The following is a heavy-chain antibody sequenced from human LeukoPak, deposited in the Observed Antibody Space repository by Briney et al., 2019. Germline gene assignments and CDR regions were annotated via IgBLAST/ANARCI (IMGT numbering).Heavy chain of an antibody. V-gene: IGHV3-30*02. CDR1: GFTFSTYG. CDR2: IQYDGSNK. Sequence: PGGSLRLSCAASGFTFSTYGMHWVRQAPGKGLEWVAFIQYDGSNKYYADSVKGRFTISRDNSRNTLYLQMNSVRAEDTALYYCASLDYWGQGTLVTVSS. CDR3: ASLDY. J-gene: IGHJ4*02.